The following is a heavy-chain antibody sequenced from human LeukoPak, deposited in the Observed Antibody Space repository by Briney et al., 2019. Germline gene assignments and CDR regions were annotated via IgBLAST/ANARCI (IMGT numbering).Heavy chain of an antibody. CDR2: IWYDGSNK. J-gene: IGHJ4*02. D-gene: IGHD4-17*01. V-gene: IGHV3-33*01. CDR3: ARDGRDYGDYDSDHYFDY. CDR1: GLTFSSYG. Sequence: PGGSLRLSCAASGLTFSSYGMHWVRQAPGKGLEWVAVIWYDGSNKYYADSVKGRFTISRDNSKNTLYLQMNSLRAEDTAVYYCARDGRDYGDYDSDHYFDYWGQGTLVTVSS.